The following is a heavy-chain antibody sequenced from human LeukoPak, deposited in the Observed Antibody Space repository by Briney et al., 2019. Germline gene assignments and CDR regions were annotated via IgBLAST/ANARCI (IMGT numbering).Heavy chain of an antibody. J-gene: IGHJ6*02. Sequence: GGSLRLSCAASGFTFSSYGMHWVRQAPGKGLEWVAFIRYDGSNKYYADSVKGRFAISRDNSKNTLYLQMNSLRAEDTAVYNCARDGEYCSAGCTSHSYSYGLDVWGQGTTVTVSS. V-gene: IGHV3-30*02. CDR3: ARDGEYCSAGCTSHSYSYGLDV. CDR2: IRYDGSNK. D-gene: IGHD2-15*01. CDR1: GFTFSSYG.